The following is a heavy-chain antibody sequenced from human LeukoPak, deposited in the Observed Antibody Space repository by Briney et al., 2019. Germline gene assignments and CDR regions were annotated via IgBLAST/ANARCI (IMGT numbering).Heavy chain of an antibody. J-gene: IGHJ6*02. CDR3: ARGKGSGRFGYFYYGVDV. CDR2: IWINGRDE. V-gene: IGHV3-33*01. CDR1: GFTFGIYG. Sequence: GGSLRLSCAASGFTFGIYGMHWVRQAPGKGLEWVASIWINGRDETYVDSVKGRFPTSRDNSTLFLQMNSLRPEDTAIYFCARGKGSGRFGYFYYGVDVWGQGTTVTVSS. D-gene: IGHD3-10*01.